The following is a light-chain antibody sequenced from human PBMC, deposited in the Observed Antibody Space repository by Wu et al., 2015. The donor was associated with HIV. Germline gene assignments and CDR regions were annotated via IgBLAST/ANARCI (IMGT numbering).Light chain of an antibody. CDR3: QQSYSTPRYT. CDR2: AAS. CDR1: QSISSY. J-gene: IGKJ2*01. Sequence: DIQMTQSPSSLSASVGDRVTITCRASQSISSYLNWYQHKPGKAPKLLIYAASSLQSGVPSRFSGSGSGTDFTLTISSLQPEDFATYYCQQSYSTPRYTFGQGTKLEIK. V-gene: IGKV1-39*01.